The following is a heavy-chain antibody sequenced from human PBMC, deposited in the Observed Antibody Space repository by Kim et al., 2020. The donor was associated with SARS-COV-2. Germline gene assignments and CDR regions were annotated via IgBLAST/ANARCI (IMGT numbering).Heavy chain of an antibody. V-gene: IGHV4-61*02. Sequence: SQTLSLTCTVSGGSISSGSYYWSWIRQPAGKGLEWIGRIYTSGSTNYNPSLKSRVTISVDTSKNQFSLKLSSVTAADTAVYYCARASAHSSWYRRDYYYYGMDVWGQGTTVTVSS. CDR1: GGSISSGSYY. D-gene: IGHD6-13*01. CDR2: IYTSGST. J-gene: IGHJ6*02. CDR3: ARASAHSSWYRRDYYYYGMDV.